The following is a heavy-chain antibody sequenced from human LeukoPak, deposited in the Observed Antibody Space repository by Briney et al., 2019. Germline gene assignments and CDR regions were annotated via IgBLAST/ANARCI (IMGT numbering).Heavy chain of an antibody. J-gene: IGHJ3*02. CDR2: IKQDGSDK. Sequence: GGSLRLSCAASGFTLSRHYMSWVRQAPGKGLEWVANIKQDGSDKFYVDSVRGRFTISRDNGKNSVFLRMNSLRAEDTAVYYCAREGITAAGDDAFDIWGQGTMVTVSS. D-gene: IGHD6-13*01. CDR1: GFTLSRHY. V-gene: IGHV3-7*01. CDR3: AREGITAAGDDAFDI.